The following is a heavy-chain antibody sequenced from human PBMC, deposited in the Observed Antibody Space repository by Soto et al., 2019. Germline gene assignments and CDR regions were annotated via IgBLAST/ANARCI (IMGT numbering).Heavy chain of an antibody. D-gene: IGHD5-18*01. Sequence: SETLSLTCTVSGGSISSGDYCWSWIRQHPGKGLEWIGYIYYSGSTYYNPSLKSRVTISVDTSKNQFSLKLSSVTAADTAVYYCASTRGYSYGYPFDYWGQGTQVTVSS. CDR1: GGSISSGDYC. J-gene: IGHJ4*02. CDR2: IYYSGST. V-gene: IGHV4-31*03. CDR3: ASTRGYSYGYPFDY.